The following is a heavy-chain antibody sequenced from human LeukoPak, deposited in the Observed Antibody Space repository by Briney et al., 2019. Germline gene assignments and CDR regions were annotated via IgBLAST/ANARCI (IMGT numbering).Heavy chain of an antibody. V-gene: IGHV4-30-2*01. Sequence: SQTLSLTCTVSGGSISSGGYYWSWIRQPPGKGLEWIGYIYHSGSTYNPSLKSRVTISVDRSKNQFSLKLSSVTAADTAVYYCARGITIFGVVEESYYYMDVWGKGTTVTVSS. CDR3: ARGITIFGVVEESYYYMDV. CDR2: IYHSGST. CDR1: GGSISSGGYY. D-gene: IGHD3-3*01. J-gene: IGHJ6*03.